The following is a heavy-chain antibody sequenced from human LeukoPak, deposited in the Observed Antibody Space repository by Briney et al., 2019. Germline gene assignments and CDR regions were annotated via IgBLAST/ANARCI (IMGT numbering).Heavy chain of an antibody. D-gene: IGHD6-19*01. J-gene: IGHJ4*02. V-gene: IGHV3-23*01. Sequence: GGFLRLSCAASGFTVSTYAMSWVRQAPGKGLEWVSGISGSGGRTYYADSVKGRFTISRDNSKNTLYLQMNRLRAEDTAVYYCAKDQGDYSSGWSIFDYWGQGSLVTVSS. CDR3: AKDQGDYSSGWSIFDY. CDR1: GFTVSTYA. CDR2: ISGSGGRT.